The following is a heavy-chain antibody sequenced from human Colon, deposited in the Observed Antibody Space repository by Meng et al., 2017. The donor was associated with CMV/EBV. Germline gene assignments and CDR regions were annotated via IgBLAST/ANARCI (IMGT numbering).Heavy chain of an antibody. CDR2: IRSKANNYAP. J-gene: IGHJ5*02. V-gene: IGHV3-73*01. D-gene: IGHD6-25*01. Sequence: GGSLRLSCATSGFDFSGSAIHWVRQAAGQGLEWVGRIRSKANNYAPLYAESVKGRFTISRDNAKNSLYLQMNSLRAEDTAVYYCARDHRMQRNWFDPWGQGTLVTVSS. CDR1: GFDFSGSA. CDR3: ARDHRMQRNWFDP.